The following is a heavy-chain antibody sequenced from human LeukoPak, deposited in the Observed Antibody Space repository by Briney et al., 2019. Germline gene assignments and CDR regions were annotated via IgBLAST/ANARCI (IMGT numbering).Heavy chain of an antibody. J-gene: IGHJ4*02. D-gene: IGHD5-12*01. CDR2: IYSGGST. CDR1: GFNVSSNY. Sequence: GGSLRLSCAASGFNVSSNYMSWVRQAPGKGLEWVSVIYSGGSTYYADSVKGRFTISRDNSKNTLYLQMNSLRAEDTAVYYCARESKYSGYPFDYWGQGTLVTVSS. V-gene: IGHV3-66*02. CDR3: ARESKYSGYPFDY.